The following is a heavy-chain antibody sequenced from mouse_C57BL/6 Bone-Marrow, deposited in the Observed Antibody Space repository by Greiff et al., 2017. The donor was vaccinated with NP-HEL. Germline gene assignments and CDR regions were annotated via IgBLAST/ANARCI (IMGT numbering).Heavy chain of an antibody. D-gene: IGHD1-1*01. CDR3: ARPVYYGSSYASFAY. V-gene: IGHV5-17*01. Sequence: EVQLVESGGGLVKPGGSLKLSCAASGFTFSDYGMHWVRQAPEKGLEWVAYISSGSSTIYYADTVKGRFTISRDNAKNTLFLQMTSLRSEDTAMYYCARPVYYGSSYASFAYWGQGTLVTVSA. CDR2: ISSGSSTI. J-gene: IGHJ3*01. CDR1: GFTFSDYG.